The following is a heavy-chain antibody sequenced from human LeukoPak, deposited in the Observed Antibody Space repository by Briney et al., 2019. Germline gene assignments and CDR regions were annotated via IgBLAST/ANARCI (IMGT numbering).Heavy chain of an antibody. CDR1: GFTFSRYA. CDR2: ISGSGGST. J-gene: IGHJ4*02. Sequence: GVSLRLSCAASGFTFSRYAMSWVRQAPGKGLEWVSAISGSGGSTYYADSVKGRFTISRDNSKNTLYLQMNSLRAEDTAVYYCAEAKPYSSSWYWDYWGQGTLVTVSS. D-gene: IGHD6-13*01. CDR3: AEAKPYSSSWYWDY. V-gene: IGHV3-23*01.